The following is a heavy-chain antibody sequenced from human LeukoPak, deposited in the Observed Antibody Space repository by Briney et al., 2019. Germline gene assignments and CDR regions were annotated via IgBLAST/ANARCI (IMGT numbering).Heavy chain of an antibody. D-gene: IGHD4-17*01. J-gene: IGHJ3*01. V-gene: IGHV3-30*04. CDR2: ISDYGSNR. CDR1: EFIFSDYA. Sequence: GGSLRLSCAASEFIFSDYAMDWVRQAPGKGLEWVAIISDYGSNRYYADSVRGRFTISRDNSKNTLYLQMNNLRAEDTAVYYCARTHDYGVSRDAFDVWGQGTMVTVSS. CDR3: ARTHDYGVSRDAFDV.